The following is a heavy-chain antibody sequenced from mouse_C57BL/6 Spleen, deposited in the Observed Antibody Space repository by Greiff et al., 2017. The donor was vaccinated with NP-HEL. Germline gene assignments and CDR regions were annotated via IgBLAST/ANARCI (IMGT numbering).Heavy chain of an antibody. CDR1: GYSITSGYY. V-gene: IGHV3-6*01. J-gene: IGHJ1*03. CDR3: ARVGSSYEYFDV. CDR2: ISYDGSN. Sequence: ESGPGLVKPSQSLSLTCSVTGYSITSGYYWNWIRQFPGNKLEWMGYISYDGSNNYNPSLKNRISITRDTSKNQFFLKLNSVTTEDTATYYCARVGSSYEYFDVWGTGTTVTVSS. D-gene: IGHD1-1*01.